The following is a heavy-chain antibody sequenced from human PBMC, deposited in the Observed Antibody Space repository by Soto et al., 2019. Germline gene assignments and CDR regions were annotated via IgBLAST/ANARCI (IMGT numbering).Heavy chain of an antibody. D-gene: IGHD3-3*01. CDR3: ARQGFLEWLMNYYYYGMDV. J-gene: IGHJ6*02. CDR1: GFTFSSYA. CDR2: ISYDGSNK. Sequence: GGSLRLSCAASGFTFSSYAMHWVRQSPGKGLEWVAVISYDGSNKYYADSVKGRFTISRDNSKNTLYLQMNSLRAEDTAVYYCARQGFLEWLMNYYYYGMDVWGQGTTVTV. V-gene: IGHV3-30-3*01.